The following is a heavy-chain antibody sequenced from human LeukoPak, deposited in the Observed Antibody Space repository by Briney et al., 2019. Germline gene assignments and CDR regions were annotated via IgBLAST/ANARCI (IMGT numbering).Heavy chain of an antibody. Sequence: PGGCLRLSCAASGFTFSTYAMAWVRQAPGKGLEWVSAISGSGATTEYADSVKGRFTIFRDNAKNTLYLQMNSLRAEDTAVYYCAKCGTTCYANAFYIWGQGTMVTVSS. CDR1: GFTFSTYA. CDR2: ISGSGATT. D-gene: IGHD2-2*01. V-gene: IGHV3-23*01. CDR3: AKCGTTCYANAFYI. J-gene: IGHJ3*02.